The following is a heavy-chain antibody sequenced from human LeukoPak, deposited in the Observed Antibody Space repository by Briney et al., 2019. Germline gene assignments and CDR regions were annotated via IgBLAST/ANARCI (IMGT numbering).Heavy chain of an antibody. D-gene: IGHD3-22*01. V-gene: IGHV3-11*04. CDR1: GFTFSDYF. CDR3: ARDLRGYPY. CDR2: INPDGSSK. Sequence: GGSLRLSCAASGFTFSDYFMSWIRQAPGKGLDWVSYINPDGSSKYYADSVKGRFTISRDNAKNSLYLQMTSLRAEDTAVYYCARDLRGYPYWGQGTLVTVSS. J-gene: IGHJ1*01.